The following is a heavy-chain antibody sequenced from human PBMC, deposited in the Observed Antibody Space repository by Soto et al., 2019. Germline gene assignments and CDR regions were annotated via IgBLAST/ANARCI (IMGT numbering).Heavy chain of an antibody. V-gene: IGHV1-18*01. CDR1: GYTFTSYG. CDR3: ARDWFGVDY. Sequence: ASVKVSCKASGYTFTSYGISWVRQAPGQGLEWMGWINAYNGNTNYAQNFQGRVTMTTDTFASTAYMELRSLRSDDTAVYYCARDWFGVDYWGQGTLVTVSS. J-gene: IGHJ4*02. D-gene: IGHD3-16*01. CDR2: INAYNGNT.